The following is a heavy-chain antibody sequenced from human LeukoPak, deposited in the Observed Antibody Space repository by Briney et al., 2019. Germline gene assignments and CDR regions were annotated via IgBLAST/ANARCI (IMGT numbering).Heavy chain of an antibody. J-gene: IGHJ1*01. Sequence: GRSLRLSCAASGFTFSSYAMHWVRQAPGKGLEWVAVISYDGSNKYYADSVKGRFTISRDKSKNTLYLQMNSLRAEDTAVYYCAREGLHGAGSYYYVYFQHWGQGTLVIVSS. V-gene: IGHV3-30*04. D-gene: IGHD3-10*01. CDR3: AREGLHGAGSYYYVYFQH. CDR1: GFTFSSYA. CDR2: ISYDGSNK.